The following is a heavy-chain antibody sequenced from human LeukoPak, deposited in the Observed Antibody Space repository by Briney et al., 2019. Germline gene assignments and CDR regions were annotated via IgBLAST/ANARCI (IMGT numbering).Heavy chain of an antibody. J-gene: IGHJ4*02. CDR3: ARIEDSNVRFDY. V-gene: IGHV4-61*01. D-gene: IGHD4-11*01. CDR2: VYYSGTA. Sequence: SETLSLTCTVSGGSVSSGSYYWSWIRQPPGKGLERIGYVYYSGTANYNPSLKSRVTISVDTSKNQFSLKLSSVTAADTAVYYCARIEDSNVRFDYWGQGTLVTVSS. CDR1: GGSVSSGSYY.